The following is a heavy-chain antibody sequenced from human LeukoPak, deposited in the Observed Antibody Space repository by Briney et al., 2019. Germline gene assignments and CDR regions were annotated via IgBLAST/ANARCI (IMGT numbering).Heavy chain of an antibody. CDR1: GFIFSNYA. D-gene: IGHD2-15*01. CDR3: AKQFVVGG. J-gene: IGHJ4*02. V-gene: IGHV3-23*01. Sequence: PGGSLRLSCAASGFIFSNYAMSCVRQAPGKGPEWVSSTSERGGHTDYADSVKGRFTISRDTSRHTLYLQMNSLRVEDTAVYYCAKQFVVGGWGQGTLVAVSS. CDR2: TSERGGHT.